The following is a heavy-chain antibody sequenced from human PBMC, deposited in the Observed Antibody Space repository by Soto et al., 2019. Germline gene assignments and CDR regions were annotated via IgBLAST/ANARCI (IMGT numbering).Heavy chain of an antibody. Sequence: SETLSLTCTVSGGSISSSSYYWGWIRQPPGKGLEWIGSIYYSGSTYYNPSLKSRVTISVDTSKNQFSLKLSSVTAADTAVYYCARHTRDFTVVTPFRTNWFDPWGQGTLVTVSS. V-gene: IGHV4-39*01. J-gene: IGHJ5*02. CDR2: IYYSGST. CDR3: ARHTRDFTVVTPFRTNWFDP. CDR1: GGSISSSSYY. D-gene: IGHD2-21*02.